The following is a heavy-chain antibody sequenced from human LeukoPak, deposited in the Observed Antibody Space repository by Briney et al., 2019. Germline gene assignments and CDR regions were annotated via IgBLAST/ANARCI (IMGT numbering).Heavy chain of an antibody. D-gene: IGHD2-2*01. CDR1: GFTFSSSA. CDR2: ISNNGGYT. V-gene: IGHV3-23*01. Sequence: PGGSLRLSCAASGFTFSSSAMSWVRQAPGKGLEWVSAISNNGGYTYYADSVQGRFTISKDNAKNTVYLQMNNLRAEDTAVYYCVSFYETNWGRGTLVTVSS. CDR3: VSFYETN. J-gene: IGHJ4*02.